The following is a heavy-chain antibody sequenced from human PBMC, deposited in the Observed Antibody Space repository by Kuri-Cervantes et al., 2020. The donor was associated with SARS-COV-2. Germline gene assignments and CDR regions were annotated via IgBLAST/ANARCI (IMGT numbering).Heavy chain of an antibody. V-gene: IGHV4-39*01. CDR3: ARGRPTVD. CDR1: GGSISSSSYY. CDR2: IYYSGST. J-gene: IGHJ4*02. Sequence: SETLSLTCTVSGGSISSSSYYWGWIRQPPGKGLEWIGSIYYSGSTYYNPSLKSRVTISVDTSKNQFSLKLSSVTAADTAVYYCARGRPTVDWGQGTLVTGSS. D-gene: IGHD4-17*01.